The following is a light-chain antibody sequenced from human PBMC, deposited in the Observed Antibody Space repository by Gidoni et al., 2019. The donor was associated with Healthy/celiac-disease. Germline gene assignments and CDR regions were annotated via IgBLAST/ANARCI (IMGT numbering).Light chain of an antibody. Sequence: QSALTQPRPVSGSPGQSVPISCTGTSIDVGGYNYGSWYQQHPGKAPKLMIYDVSKRPSGVPDRFSGSKSGNTASLTISGLQAEDEADYYCCSYAGSYVFGTGTKVTVL. V-gene: IGLV2-11*01. J-gene: IGLJ1*01. CDR2: DVS. CDR3: CSYAGSYV. CDR1: SIDVGGYNY.